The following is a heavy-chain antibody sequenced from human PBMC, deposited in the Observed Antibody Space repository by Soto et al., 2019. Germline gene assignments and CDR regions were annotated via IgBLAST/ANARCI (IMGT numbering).Heavy chain of an antibody. D-gene: IGHD3-22*01. CDR3: ARAYYYDSSGYYWGAFDI. CDR2: IYHSGST. V-gene: IGHV4-4*02. CDR1: GGSISSSNW. J-gene: IGHJ3*02. Sequence: SETLSLTCAVSGGSISSSNWWSWVRQPPGKGLEWIGEIYHSGSTNYNPSLKSRVTISVDKSKNQFSLKLSSVTAADTAVYYCARAYYYDSSGYYWGAFDIWGQGTMVTVSS.